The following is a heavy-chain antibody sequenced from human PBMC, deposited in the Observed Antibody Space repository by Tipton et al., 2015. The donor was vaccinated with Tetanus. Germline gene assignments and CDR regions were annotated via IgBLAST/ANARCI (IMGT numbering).Heavy chain of an antibody. V-gene: IGHV3-23*01. D-gene: IGHD2-21*02. CDR1: GFTFSNYA. J-gene: IGHJ3*02. CDR3: AKPFDFGGDLSGWENCGAHCPGVFDI. CDR2: ISSSGGTT. Sequence: GSLRLSCAASGFTFSNYAMSWVRQAPGKGLEWVSAISSSGGTTYDADSVKGRFTISRDNSKNTLYLQMNSLGAEDTAVYYCAKPFDFGGDLSGWENCGAHCPGVFDIGGQGTMASVSS.